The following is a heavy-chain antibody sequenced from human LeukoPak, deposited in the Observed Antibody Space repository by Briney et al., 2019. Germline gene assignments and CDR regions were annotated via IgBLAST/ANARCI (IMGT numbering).Heavy chain of an antibody. V-gene: IGHV4-59*08. CDR1: GGPISSYY. CDR3: ARQGGGFWYFDL. CDR2: IYYSGST. D-gene: IGHD6-25*01. Sequence: PSETLSLTCTVSGGPISSYYWSWIRQPPGKGLEWIGYIYYSGSTNYNPSLKSRVTISADTSKNQFSLKLSSVTAADTAVYYCARQGGGFWYFDLWGRGTLVTVSS. J-gene: IGHJ2*01.